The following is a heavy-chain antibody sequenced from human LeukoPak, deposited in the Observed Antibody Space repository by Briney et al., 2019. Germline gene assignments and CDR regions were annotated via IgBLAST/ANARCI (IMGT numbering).Heavy chain of an antibody. V-gene: IGHV3-21*01. CDR1: GFTFSTYS. CDR3: ARDRCSSTSCYSDY. Sequence: GGSLRLSCAASGFTFSTYSMNWVRQAPGKGLEWVSSISGNSRYIYYADSVKGRFTISRDNAKNSLYLQMNSLRAEDTAVYYCARDRCSSTSCYSDYWGQGTLVTVSS. D-gene: IGHD2-2*02. CDR2: ISGNSRYI. J-gene: IGHJ4*02.